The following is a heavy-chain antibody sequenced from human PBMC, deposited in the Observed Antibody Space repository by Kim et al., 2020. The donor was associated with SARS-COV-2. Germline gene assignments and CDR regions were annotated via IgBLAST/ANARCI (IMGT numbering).Heavy chain of an antibody. J-gene: IGHJ4*02. CDR2: IYYSGST. Sequence: SETLSLTCTVSGGSISSGGYYWSWIRQHPGKGLEWIGYIYYSGSTYYNPSLKSRVTISLDTSKNQFSLKLSSVTAADTAVYSCARVNGPKLATIDYWGQGTLVTVPS. D-gene: IGHD5-12*01. V-gene: IGHV4-31*03. CDR3: ARVNGPKLATIDY. CDR1: GGSISSGGYY.